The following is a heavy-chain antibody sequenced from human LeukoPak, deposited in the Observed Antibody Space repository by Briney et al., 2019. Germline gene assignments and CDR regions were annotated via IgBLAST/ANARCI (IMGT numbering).Heavy chain of an antibody. Sequence: PGGSLRLSCAASGFTFSTYSVNWVRQAPGKGLEWVSCISSSSGSIYYADSVKGRFTTSRDNARNSLYLQMNSLRAEDTAVYYCAREVPWAVTTTLFDYWGQGILVTVSS. J-gene: IGHJ4*02. CDR1: GFTFSTYS. D-gene: IGHD4-17*01. V-gene: IGHV3-21*01. CDR2: ISSSSGSI. CDR3: AREVPWAVTTTLFDY.